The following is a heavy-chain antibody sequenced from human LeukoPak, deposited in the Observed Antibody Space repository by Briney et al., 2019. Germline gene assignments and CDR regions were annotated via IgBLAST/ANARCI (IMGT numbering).Heavy chain of an antibody. Sequence: SETLSLTCAVSGFSISTGYYWSWIRQPPGKGLEWIGYIYYIGGTNYNPSLKSRVTISLDTSKNQFSLNLRSVTAADTAVYYMDVWGKGTTVTVSS. J-gene: IGHJ6*04. CDR3: DV. V-gene: IGHV4-59*08. CDR2: IYYIGGT. CDR1: GFSISTGYY.